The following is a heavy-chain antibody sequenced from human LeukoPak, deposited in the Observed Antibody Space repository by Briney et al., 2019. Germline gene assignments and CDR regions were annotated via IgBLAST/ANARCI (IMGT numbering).Heavy chain of an antibody. Sequence: SETLSLTCTVSGGSISSYYWSWIRQPPGKGLEWIGYIYYSGSTNYNPSLKSRVTISVDTSKNQFSLKLSSVTAADTAVYYCVRTARLGGYYYYCYMDVWGKGTTVTVSS. J-gene: IGHJ6*03. CDR3: VRTARLGGYYYYCYMDV. V-gene: IGHV4-59*01. D-gene: IGHD6-6*01. CDR1: GGSISSYY. CDR2: IYYSGST.